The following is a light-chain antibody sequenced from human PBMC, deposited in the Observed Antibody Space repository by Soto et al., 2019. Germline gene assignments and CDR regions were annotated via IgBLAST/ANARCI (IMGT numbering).Light chain of an antibody. Sequence: QSVLTQPASVSGSPGQSITISCTGTSSDVGRHNYVSWYQQHPGKAPKLMIYEVSNRPSGVSNRFSGSKSGNTASLTISGLQAEDEADYYCSSYTSSSTRVFGGGTKLTVL. V-gene: IGLV2-14*01. CDR3: SSYTSSSTRV. CDR2: EVS. J-gene: IGLJ3*02. CDR1: SSDVGRHNY.